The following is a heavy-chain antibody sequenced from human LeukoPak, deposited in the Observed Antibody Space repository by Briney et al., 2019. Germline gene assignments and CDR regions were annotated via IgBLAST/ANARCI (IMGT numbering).Heavy chain of an antibody. CDR2: NYTSRST. J-gene: IGHJ4*02. V-gene: IGHV4-61*02. Sequence: SQTLSLTCTVSGVSISSGSYYWSWIRQPAGKGLEWIVRNYTSRSTNYNPSLKSRVTISVDTSKNQFSLKLSSVTAGDTAVYYCTRQVRDSSPGLYFDYWGQGTLVTVSS. D-gene: IGHD3-22*01. CDR3: TRQVRDSSPGLYFDY. CDR1: GVSISSGSYY.